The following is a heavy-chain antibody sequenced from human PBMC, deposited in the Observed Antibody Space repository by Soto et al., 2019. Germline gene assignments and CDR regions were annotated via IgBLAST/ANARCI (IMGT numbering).Heavy chain of an antibody. CDR2: IYHSGST. Sequence: SETLSLTCAVSGGSISSGGYSWSWIRQPPGKGLEWIGYIYHSGSTYYNPSLKSRVTISVDRSKNQFSLKLSSVTAADTAVYYCASTLRGYSSGYVFDYWGQGTLVTVSS. D-gene: IGHD5-18*01. CDR3: ASTLRGYSSGYVFDY. V-gene: IGHV4-30-2*01. J-gene: IGHJ4*02. CDR1: GGSISSGGYS.